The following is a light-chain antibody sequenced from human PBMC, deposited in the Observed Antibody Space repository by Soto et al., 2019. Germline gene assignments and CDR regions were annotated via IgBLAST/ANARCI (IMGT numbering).Light chain of an antibody. CDR2: GAS. CDR3: QQYGSSPLFT. CDR1: QSVSSSY. J-gene: IGKJ5*01. Sequence: EIVLTQSPGTLSLSPGERATLSCRASQSVSSSYLAWYQQKPGQAPRLLIYGASSRATGIPDRFSGSGSGTDFTLTISRLEPEDFAVYYCQQYGSSPLFTFGHRRPLEIK. V-gene: IGKV3-20*01.